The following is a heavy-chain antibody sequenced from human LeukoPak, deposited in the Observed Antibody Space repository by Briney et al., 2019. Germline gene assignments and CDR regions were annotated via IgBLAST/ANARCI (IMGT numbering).Heavy chain of an antibody. Sequence: GGSLRLSCAASGFTLNTYAMSWVRQAPGKGLECVSTISGSGSNTYYTDSVKGRFTISRDSSKNTLFLQMNSLRAEDTAVYFCAKGREAYSGSYTPFDSWGQGTLVTVSS. CDR2: ISGSGSNT. D-gene: IGHD1-26*01. V-gene: IGHV3-23*01. CDR1: GFTLNTYA. J-gene: IGHJ4*02. CDR3: AKGREAYSGSYTPFDS.